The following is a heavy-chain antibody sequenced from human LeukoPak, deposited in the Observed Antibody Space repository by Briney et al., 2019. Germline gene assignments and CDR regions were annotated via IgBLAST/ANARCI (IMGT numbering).Heavy chain of an antibody. V-gene: IGHV5-51*01. D-gene: IGHD1-14*01. J-gene: IGHJ4*02. Sequence: GASVKVSCKASGYTFTSYWIGWVRQMPGKGLEWMGIIYPGDSDTRYSPSFQGQVTISADKSISTAYLQWSSLKASDTAMYYCARGDRDPGLLFWGQGTLVTVSS. CDR1: GYTFTSYW. CDR2: IYPGDSDT. CDR3: ARGDRDPGLLF.